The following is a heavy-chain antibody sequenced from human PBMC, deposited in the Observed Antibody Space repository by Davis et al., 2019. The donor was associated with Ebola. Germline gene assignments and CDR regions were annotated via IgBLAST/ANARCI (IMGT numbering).Heavy chain of an antibody. CDR1: GFTFSDYW. V-gene: IGHV3-74*01. Sequence: PGGSLRLSCAASGFTFSDYWMHWVRQVPGKGLVWVSRISSDGSSTIYADSVRGRFTISRDNSRNTLHLQMSSLRPEDTAMYYCVKDRWVDYWGQGTLVTVSS. J-gene: IGHJ4*02. CDR3: VKDRWVDY. CDR2: ISSDGSST. D-gene: IGHD4-23*01.